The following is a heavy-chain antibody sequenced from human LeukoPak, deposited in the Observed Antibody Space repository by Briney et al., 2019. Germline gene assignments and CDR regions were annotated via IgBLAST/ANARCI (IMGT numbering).Heavy chain of an antibody. CDR1: GFTFSSYS. D-gene: IGHD3-3*01. Sequence: PGGSPRLSCEGSGFTFSSYSMIWVRQAPGKGLEWVSSIRGDSTETRHADSLMGRFTISRDNAKKSLYLQMNSLRAEVTAVYYCARGHFGVVLDCWGQGTLVTVSS. J-gene: IGHJ4*02. CDR2: IRGDSTET. V-gene: IGHV3-21*01. CDR3: ARGHFGVVLDC.